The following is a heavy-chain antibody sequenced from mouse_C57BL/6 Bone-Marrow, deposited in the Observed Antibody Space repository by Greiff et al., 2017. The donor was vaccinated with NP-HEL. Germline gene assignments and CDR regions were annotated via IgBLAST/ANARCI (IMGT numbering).Heavy chain of an antibody. Sequence: QVQLKESGAELARPGASVKLSCKASGYTFTSYGISWVKQRTGQGLEWIGEIYPRSGNTYYNEKLKGKATLTADKSSSTAYMELRSLTSEDSAVYFCARSPLYYYGSSYAYWGQGTLVTVSA. CDR2: IYPRSGNT. J-gene: IGHJ3*01. V-gene: IGHV1-81*01. CDR3: ARSPLYYYGSSYAY. D-gene: IGHD1-1*01. CDR1: GYTFTSYG.